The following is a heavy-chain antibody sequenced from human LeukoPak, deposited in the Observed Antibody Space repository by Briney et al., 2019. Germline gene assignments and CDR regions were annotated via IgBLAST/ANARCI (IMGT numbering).Heavy chain of an antibody. Sequence: SETRSLTCTVSGGSISSYYWSWIRQPPGKGLEWIGYIYYSGSTNYNTSLKSRVTISVDTSKNQFSLKLSSVTAADAAVYYCARGGSRYSSGWYVYWGQGTLVTVSS. J-gene: IGHJ4*02. V-gene: IGHV4-59*01. D-gene: IGHD6-19*01. CDR3: ARGGSRYSSGWYVY. CDR1: GGSISSYY. CDR2: IYYSGST.